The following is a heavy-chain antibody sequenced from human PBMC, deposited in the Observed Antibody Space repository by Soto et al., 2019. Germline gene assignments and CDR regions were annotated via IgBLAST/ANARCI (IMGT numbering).Heavy chain of an antibody. CDR3: ATDSVAHYYYGMDV. Sequence: ASVKVSCKVSGYTLTELSMHWVRQAPGKGLEWTGGFDPEDGETIYAQKFQGRVTMTEDTSTDTAYMELSSLRSEDTAVYYCATDSVAHYYYGMDVWGQGTTVTVSS. V-gene: IGHV1-24*01. CDR2: FDPEDGET. D-gene: IGHD6-19*01. CDR1: GYTLTELS. J-gene: IGHJ6*02.